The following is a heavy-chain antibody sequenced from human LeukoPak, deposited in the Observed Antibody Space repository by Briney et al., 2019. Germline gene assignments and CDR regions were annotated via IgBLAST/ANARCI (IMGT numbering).Heavy chain of an antibody. CDR3: AKEQRIRHCSEGVCIEGYYFDY. CDR2: ISRGGETR. Sequence: GGSLRLSCTGSGFPFNMFAMNWVRQAPGQGLEWVSGISRGGETRKYADSVKGRFTVSRDASKNMVFLQMNDLRPEDTAVYYCAKEQRIRHCSEGVCIEGYYFDYWGQGSLVTVSS. CDR1: GFPFNMFA. J-gene: IGHJ4*02. V-gene: IGHV3-23*01. D-gene: IGHD2-8*01.